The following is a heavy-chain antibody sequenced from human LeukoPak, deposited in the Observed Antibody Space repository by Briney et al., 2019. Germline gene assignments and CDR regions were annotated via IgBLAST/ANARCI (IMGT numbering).Heavy chain of an antibody. CDR1: GFTFSSYG. V-gene: IGHV3-30*02. Sequence: GGSLRLSCAASGFTFSSYGMHWVRQAPGKGLEWVAFIRYDGSNKYYADSVKGRFTISRDNSKNTLYLQMNSLRAEDTAVYYCAKDESLSSSGWCHDYWGQGTLVTVSS. D-gene: IGHD6-19*01. CDR3: AKDESLSSSGWCHDY. J-gene: IGHJ4*02. CDR2: IRYDGSNK.